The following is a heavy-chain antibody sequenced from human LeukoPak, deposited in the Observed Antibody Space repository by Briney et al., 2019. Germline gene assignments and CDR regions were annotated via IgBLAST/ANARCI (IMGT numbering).Heavy chain of an antibody. Sequence: GGSLRLSCTASGFTFSNYGMHWVRQAPGKGLEWVAVISHDGSNKYYADSVKGRFTISRDNSKNTLYLQMNSLRAEDTAVYYCAKRLGGYSSSWYYFDYWGQGTLVTVSS. V-gene: IGHV3-30*18. D-gene: IGHD6-13*01. CDR2: ISHDGSNK. J-gene: IGHJ4*02. CDR3: AKRLGGYSSSWYYFDY. CDR1: GFTFSNYG.